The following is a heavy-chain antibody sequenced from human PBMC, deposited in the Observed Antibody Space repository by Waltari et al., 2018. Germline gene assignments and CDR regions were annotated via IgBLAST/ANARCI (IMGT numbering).Heavy chain of an antibody. CDR2: IYYSGSP. J-gene: IGHJ5*02. CDR1: GDSISRSDYY. CDR3: AGDHSTPRARNWFDP. V-gene: IGHV4-39*07. D-gene: IGHD2-15*01. Sequence: QLQMQESGPGLVKPSETLSLACNVSGDSISRSDYYWGWLRQPPGKGLEWIGSIYYSGSPSYNPSLQRRVSISPDPAKDQFSLKLTSVSPAEPAVYYCAGDHSTPRARNWFDPWGQGTLVTVSS.